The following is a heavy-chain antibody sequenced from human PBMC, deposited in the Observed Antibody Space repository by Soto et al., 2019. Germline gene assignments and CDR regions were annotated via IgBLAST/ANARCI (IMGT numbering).Heavy chain of an antibody. CDR1: GGSIRSGGYY. J-gene: IGHJ4*02. D-gene: IGHD6-13*01. CDR2: VPYSGNT. V-gene: IGHV4-30-4*01. CDR3: AREIMAADHFDY. Sequence: QLQLHESGPGLVKPSQTLSLTCTFSGGSIRSGGYYWSWIRQTPERGLEWSGYVPYSGNTFYNPALKSRATISLDTSRNQFSLNLSSVTAADSAVYYCAREIMAADHFDYWGQGALVTVSS.